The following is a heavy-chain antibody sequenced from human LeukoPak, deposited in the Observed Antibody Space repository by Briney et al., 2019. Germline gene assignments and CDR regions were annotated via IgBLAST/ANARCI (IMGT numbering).Heavy chain of an antibody. J-gene: IGHJ3*02. V-gene: IGHV5-51*01. CDR2: IYPGDSDT. CDR1: GYSFTSYW. CDR3: ASLYYYDSSGYHDAFDI. Sequence: GESLQISCEGSGYSFTSYWIGWVRQMPGKGLEWMGIIYPGDSDTRYSPSFQGQVTISADKSISTAYLQWSSLKASDTAMYYCASLYYYDSSGYHDAFDIWGQGTMVTVSS. D-gene: IGHD3-22*01.